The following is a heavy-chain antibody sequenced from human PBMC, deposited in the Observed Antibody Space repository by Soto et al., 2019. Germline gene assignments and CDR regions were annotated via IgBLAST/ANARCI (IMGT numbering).Heavy chain of an antibody. CDR3: AREHSSRWYYYYGMEV. CDR2: IYHSGST. V-gene: IGHV4-4*02. Sequence: LSLTXAFSVVSISISNCCSLFRQPPGKGLEWIGEIYHSGSTNYNPSLKSRVTISVDKSKNQFSLKLSSVTAADTAVYYCAREHSSRWYYYYGMEVWGQGTTVTVYS. J-gene: IGHJ6*01. D-gene: IGHD6-13*01. CDR1: VVSISISNC.